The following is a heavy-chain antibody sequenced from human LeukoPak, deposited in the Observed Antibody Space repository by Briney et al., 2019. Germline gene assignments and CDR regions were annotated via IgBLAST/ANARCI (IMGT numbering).Heavy chain of an antibody. D-gene: IGHD3-10*01. CDR1: GFTVSSNY. CDR2: IYSGGST. J-gene: IGHJ3*02. Sequence: GGSLSLSCAASGFTVSSNYMSWVRQAPGKGLEWVSDIYSGGSTSYTDSAKGRSTISRDNSKNTLYLQMSSRRAEDTAVYYCARGGALLWFGELSPADAFDICGQGTMVSVSS. V-gene: IGHV3-53*01. CDR3: ARGGALLWFGELSPADAFDI.